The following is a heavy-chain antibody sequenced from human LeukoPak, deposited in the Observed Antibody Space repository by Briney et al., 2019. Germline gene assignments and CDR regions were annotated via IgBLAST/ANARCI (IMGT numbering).Heavy chain of an antibody. J-gene: IGHJ4*02. V-gene: IGHV4-34*01. D-gene: IGHD3-10*01. Sequence: PSETLSLTCAVYGGSFSGYYWSWIRQPPGKGLEWIGEINHSGSTNYNPSLKSRVTISVDTSKNQFSQKLSSVTAADTAVYYCAREGGPSSRFDYWGQGTLVTVSS. CDR1: GGSFSGYY. CDR2: INHSGST. CDR3: AREGGPSSRFDY.